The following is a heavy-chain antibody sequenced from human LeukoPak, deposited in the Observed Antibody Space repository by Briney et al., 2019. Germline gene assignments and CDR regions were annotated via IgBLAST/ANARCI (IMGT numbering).Heavy chain of an antibody. V-gene: IGHV3-48*01. Sequence: GGSLRLSCAASGFTVSSYSMNWVRQAPGKGLEWVSYISSSSSTIYYADFVKGRFTISRDNAKNSLYLQMNSLRAEDTAVYYCANTRGYYGSGTQGAFDIWGQGTMVTVSS. CDR1: GFTVSSYS. CDR2: ISSSSSTI. D-gene: IGHD3-10*01. J-gene: IGHJ3*02. CDR3: ANTRGYYGSGTQGAFDI.